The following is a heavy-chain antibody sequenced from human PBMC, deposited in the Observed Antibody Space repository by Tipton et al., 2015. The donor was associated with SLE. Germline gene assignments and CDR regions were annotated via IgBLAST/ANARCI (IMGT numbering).Heavy chain of an antibody. CDR2: IFYTGST. V-gene: IGHV4-59*01. J-gene: IGHJ6*02. Sequence: TLSLTCTVSGGSISSYFWTWIRQPPGKGLEWIGHIFYTGSTRYNPSLKSRDTISVDTSKSQIFLKMSSVTAADTAVYYCARDSLNWGSYYHGMDVWGQGTTVTVSS. D-gene: IGHD3-16*01. CDR1: GGSISSYF. CDR3: ARDSLNWGSYYHGMDV.